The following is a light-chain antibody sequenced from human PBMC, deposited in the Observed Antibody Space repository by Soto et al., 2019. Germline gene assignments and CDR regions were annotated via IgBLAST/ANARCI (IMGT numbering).Light chain of an antibody. CDR1: QGIGNS. V-gene: IGKV1-27*01. Sequence: DIQMTQSPSSLSASVGDRVTITCRASQGIGNSLAWYQQKPGKVPELLIYAASTLQSGVPSRFGASRSGTDIALTISSLQPEDLATYYCQKYNSGPYTFGKGTKLEIK. CDR3: QKYNSGPYT. J-gene: IGKJ2*01. CDR2: AAS.